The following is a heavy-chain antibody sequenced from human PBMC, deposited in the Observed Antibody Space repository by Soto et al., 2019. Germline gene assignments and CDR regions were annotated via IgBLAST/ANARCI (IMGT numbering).Heavy chain of an antibody. CDR3: AREPRAGSSGTGAY. CDR2: ISDDGDTT. V-gene: IGHV3-23*01. D-gene: IGHD6-19*01. J-gene: IGHJ4*02. Sequence: PGGSLRLSCVVSGFTFTVYWMNWVRQAPGQSLVWVSTISDDGDTTYYADSVRGRFTISRDNSKNTLYLQMNSLKPDDTAIYYCAREPRAGSSGTGAYWGQGALVTVSS. CDR1: GFTFTVYW.